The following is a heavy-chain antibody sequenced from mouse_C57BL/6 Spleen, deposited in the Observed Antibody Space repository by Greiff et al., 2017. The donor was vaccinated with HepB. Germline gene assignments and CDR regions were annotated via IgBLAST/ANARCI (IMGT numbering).Heavy chain of an antibody. J-gene: IGHJ4*01. CDR3: ARYFTGLRREAMDY. CDR2: IRNKANGYTT. Sequence: EVQRVESGGGLVQPGGSLSLSCAASGFTFTDYYMSWVRQPPGKALEWLGFIRNKANGYTTEYSASVKGRFTISRDNSQSILYLQMNALRAEDSATYYCARYFTGLRREAMDYWGQGTSVTVSS. CDR1: GFTFTDYY. V-gene: IGHV7-3*01. D-gene: IGHD2-2*01.